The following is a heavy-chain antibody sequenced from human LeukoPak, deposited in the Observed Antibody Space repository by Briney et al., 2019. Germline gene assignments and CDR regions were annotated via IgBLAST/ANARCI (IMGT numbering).Heavy chain of an antibody. CDR3: ARGREKLDP. J-gene: IGHJ5*02. CDR1: GFTFSSYS. CDR2: ISSSSSYT. V-gene: IGHV3-21*01. Sequence: GGSLRLSCAASGFTFSSYSMNWVRQAPGKGLEWVSSISSSSSYTYYADSVKGRFTISRDNAKNSLYLQMNSLRAEDTAVYYCARGREKLDPWGQGTLVTVSS.